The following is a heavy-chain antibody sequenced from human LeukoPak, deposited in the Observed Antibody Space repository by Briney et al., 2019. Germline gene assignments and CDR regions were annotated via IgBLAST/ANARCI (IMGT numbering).Heavy chain of an antibody. CDR2: IIPIFGTA. CDR3: AQADAQWLLPGRNNWFDP. V-gene: IGHV1-69*06. D-gene: IGHD6-19*01. CDR1: GGTFSSYA. J-gene: IGHJ5*02. Sequence: SVKVSCKASGGTFSSYAISWVRQAPGQGLEWMGGIIPIFGTANYAQKFQGRVTITADKSTSTAYMELSSLRSEDTAVYYCAQADAQWLLPGRNNWFDPWGQGTLVTVSS.